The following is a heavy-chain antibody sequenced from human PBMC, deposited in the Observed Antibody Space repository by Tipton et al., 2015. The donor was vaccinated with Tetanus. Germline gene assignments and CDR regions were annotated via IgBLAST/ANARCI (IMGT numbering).Heavy chain of an antibody. CDR3: ARNPYYDFWGGYYTGWFDP. J-gene: IGHJ5*02. D-gene: IGHD3-3*01. V-gene: IGHV4-61*01. CDR2: VYYSGST. Sequence: GLVKPSETLSLTCTVSGGSVSSGRYYWSWIRQPPGKGLEWIGYVYYSGSTNYNPSLKSRVTISVDTSKNQFSLKLSSVTAADTAVYYCARNPYYDFWGGYYTGWFDPWGQGTLVTVSS. CDR1: GGSVSSGRYY.